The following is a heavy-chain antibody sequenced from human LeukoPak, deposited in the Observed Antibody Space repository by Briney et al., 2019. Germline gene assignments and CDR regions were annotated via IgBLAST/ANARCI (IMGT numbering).Heavy chain of an antibody. CDR3: ARDRGTIFGVVPGAFDI. D-gene: IGHD3-3*01. CDR2: IYHSGST. CDR1: GGSISSGGYY. V-gene: IGHV4-30-2*01. Sequence: SETLSLTCTVSGGSISSGGYYWSWIRQPPGKGLEWIGYIYHSGSTYYNPSLKSRVTISVDRSKNQFSLKLSSVTAADTAVYYCARDRGTIFGVVPGAFDIWGQGTMVTVSS. J-gene: IGHJ3*02.